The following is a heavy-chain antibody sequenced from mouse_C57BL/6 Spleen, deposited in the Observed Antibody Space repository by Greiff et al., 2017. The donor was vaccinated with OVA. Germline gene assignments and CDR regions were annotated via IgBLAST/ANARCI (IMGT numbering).Heavy chain of an antibody. CDR1: GFTFSSYG. CDR2: ISSGGSYT. J-gene: IGHJ4*01. V-gene: IGHV5-6*01. CDR3: ARYPEGDY. Sequence: EVKLVESGGDLVKPGGSLKLSCAASGFTFSSYGMSWVRQTPGKRLEWVATISSGGSYTYYPDSVKGRFTISRDNAKNTLYLQMGSLKSEDTAMYYCARYPEGDYWGQGTSVTVSA.